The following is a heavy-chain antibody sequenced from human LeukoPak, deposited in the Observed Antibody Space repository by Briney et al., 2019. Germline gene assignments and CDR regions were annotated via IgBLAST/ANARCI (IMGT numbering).Heavy chain of an antibody. J-gene: IGHJ4*02. CDR1: GGSIASHY. CDR3: TLIQGWGSGSYYRDF. D-gene: IGHD3-10*01. Sequence: ETLSLTCTVSGGSIASHYWSWIRQPPGKGLEWVARVKSRSAGETTDYAAPVKGRFTISRDDSKNTLYLQMNSLKTEDTAVYYCTLIQGWGSGSYYRDFWGQGTLVTVSS. V-gene: IGHV3-15*01. CDR2: VKSRSAGETT.